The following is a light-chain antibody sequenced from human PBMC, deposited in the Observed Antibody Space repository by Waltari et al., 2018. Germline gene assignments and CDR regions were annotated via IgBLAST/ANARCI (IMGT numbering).Light chain of an antibody. CDR2: RSD. Sequence: QSVLTQPPSASGTPGQEVTISCSGTSSSVGRNFVFWYQQLPGAAPKLLIFRSDRRPSGVPDRISGSKSGTSASLVITGLRSEDEADYYCAAWDDSLSAYVFGTGTKVTVL. CDR1: SSSVGRNF. CDR3: AAWDDSLSAYV. V-gene: IGLV1-47*01. J-gene: IGLJ1*01.